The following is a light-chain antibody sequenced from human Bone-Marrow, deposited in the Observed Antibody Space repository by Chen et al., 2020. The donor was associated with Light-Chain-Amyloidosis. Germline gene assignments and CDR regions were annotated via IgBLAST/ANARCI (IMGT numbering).Light chain of an antibody. Sequence: YVLPQPSSVSVAPGQTATLACGGNNIGSTSVHWYQQTPGQAPLRVVYDDSDRPSGSPVRLSGSTSGNTSTLTISRADAGDDADYYCQVCDRSSDRPVFGGGTKLTVL. CDR3: QVCDRSSDRPV. CDR2: DDS. V-gene: IGLV3-21*02. J-gene: IGLJ3*02. CDR1: NIGSTS.